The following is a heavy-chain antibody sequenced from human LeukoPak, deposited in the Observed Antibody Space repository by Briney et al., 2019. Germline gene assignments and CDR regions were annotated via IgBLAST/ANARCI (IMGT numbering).Heavy chain of an antibody. V-gene: IGHV3-23*01. CDR2: ISGIGGST. Sequence: GGSLRLSCAASGFTFSSYAMSWVRQAPGKGLEWVSAISGIGGSTYYADSVKGRFTISRDNSKNTLYLQMNSLRAEDTAVYYCAKNLDSSGYFLFDYWGQGTLVTVSS. J-gene: IGHJ4*02. CDR1: GFTFSSYA. D-gene: IGHD3-22*01. CDR3: AKNLDSSGYFLFDY.